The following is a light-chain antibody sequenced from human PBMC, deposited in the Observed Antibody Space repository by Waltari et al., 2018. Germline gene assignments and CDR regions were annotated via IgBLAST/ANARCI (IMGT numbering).Light chain of an antibody. V-gene: IGKV1-5*03. Sequence: DIQMTQSPSTLSASVGVRVTITCRASQSINSWLAWYQHEPREAPKLLIYKGFSLERGVPSRFSGSGSGTEVTLTISSLQPDDCASYYCHQYKTYAWTFGQGTKVEIK. CDR3: HQYKTYAWT. J-gene: IGKJ1*01. CDR2: KGF. CDR1: QSINSW.